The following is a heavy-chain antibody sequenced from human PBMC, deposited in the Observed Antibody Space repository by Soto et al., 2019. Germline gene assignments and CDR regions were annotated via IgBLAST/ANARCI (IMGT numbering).Heavy chain of an antibody. Sequence: GESLKISCKGSGYSFAGYWITWVRQKPGKGLEWMGSIYPGDSDTRYSPSFEGQVTISADEAIDTAYLQWSSLKASDTAMYYCARVSLYCTNGVCHFDYWGQGTLVTVSS. CDR1: GYSFAGYW. D-gene: IGHD2-8*01. J-gene: IGHJ4*02. CDR2: IYPGDSDT. CDR3: ARVSLYCTNGVCHFDY. V-gene: IGHV5-51*01.